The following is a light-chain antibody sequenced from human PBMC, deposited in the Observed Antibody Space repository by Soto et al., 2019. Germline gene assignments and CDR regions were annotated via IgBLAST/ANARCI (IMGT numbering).Light chain of an antibody. Sequence: EFVLTQSPGTLSLSPGERATLSCRASQTVRNNYLAWYQQKPGQAPRLLIYGASSRATGIPDRFSGSGSGTDFTLTISRLEPEDFATYYCQQSFSIPLTFGGGTKVDIK. CDR2: GAS. J-gene: IGKJ4*01. CDR3: QQSFSIPLT. V-gene: IGKV3-20*01. CDR1: QTVRNNY.